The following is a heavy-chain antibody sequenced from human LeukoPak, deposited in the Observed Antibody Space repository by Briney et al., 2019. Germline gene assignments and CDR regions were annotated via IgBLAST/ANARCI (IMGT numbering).Heavy chain of an antibody. CDR3: ARANGNEFEY. CDR2: ISHSGST. D-gene: IGHD1-26*01. V-gene: IGHV4-59*01. Sequence: SETLSLTCTVSGGSISSYYWGWIRQPPGKGLEWITCISHSGSTNYNPSLKTRVSISMDMSKNQFSLRLSSVTAADTAVYYCARANGNEFEYWGQGTL. J-gene: IGHJ4*02. CDR1: GGSISSYY.